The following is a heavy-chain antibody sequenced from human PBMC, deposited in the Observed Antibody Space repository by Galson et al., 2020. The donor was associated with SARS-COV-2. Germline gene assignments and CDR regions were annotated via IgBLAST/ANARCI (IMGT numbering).Heavy chain of an antibody. CDR3: AREEGHWNDVYYFDY. V-gene: IGHV3-48*03. D-gene: IGHD1-1*01. CDR2: ISSSGSTI. Sequence: GESLKISCAASGFTFSSYEMNWVRQAPGKGLEWVSYISSSGSTIYYADSVKGRFTISRDNAKNSLYLQMNSLRAEDTAVYYCAREEGHWNDVYYFDYWGQGTLVTVSS. CDR1: GFTFSSYE. J-gene: IGHJ4*02.